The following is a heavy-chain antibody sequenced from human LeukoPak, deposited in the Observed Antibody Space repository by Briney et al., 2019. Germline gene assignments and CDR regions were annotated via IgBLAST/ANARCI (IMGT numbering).Heavy chain of an antibody. Sequence: GGSLRLSCAASGFTFSKYWMLWVRQAPGKGLESISRINTDGAVTTYADSVKGRFTVSRDNADNTMFLQMNSVRDEDTAVYYCATKQWLAPPPDSWGQGTPVTVSS. J-gene: IGHJ4*02. D-gene: IGHD6-19*01. CDR3: ATKQWLAPPPDS. CDR1: GFTFSKYW. V-gene: IGHV3-74*01. CDR2: INTDGAVT.